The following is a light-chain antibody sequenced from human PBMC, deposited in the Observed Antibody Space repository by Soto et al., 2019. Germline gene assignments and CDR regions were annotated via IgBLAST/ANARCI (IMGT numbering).Light chain of an antibody. CDR2: DAS. J-gene: IGKJ5*01. V-gene: IGKV3D-15*01. Sequence: EIVMTQSPATLSVSPGERATLSCRASQSVSSNLAWYQQKPGQAPGLLIYDASSRATGIPARFSGSGSGTEFTLTISSLQSEDFAVYYCQQYGTSAITFGQGTRLEIK. CDR3: QQYGTSAIT. CDR1: QSVSSN.